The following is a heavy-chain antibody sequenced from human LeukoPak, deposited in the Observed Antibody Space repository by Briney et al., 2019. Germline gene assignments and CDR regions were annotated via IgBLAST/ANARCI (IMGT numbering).Heavy chain of an antibody. CDR1: EFSFSGYA. J-gene: IGHJ6*03. V-gene: IGHV3-64*01. CDR2: ICSHGGCT. CDR3: AKSDDYSYYYMDV. Sequence: PGGSLRLSCTVSEFSFSGYAMHWVRQAPGKGLEYVSGICSHGGCTSYANSVKGRFTMSRDNSKNTLYLQMGSLIAEDMAVDYCAKSDDYSYYYMDVWGQGTTVTVSS.